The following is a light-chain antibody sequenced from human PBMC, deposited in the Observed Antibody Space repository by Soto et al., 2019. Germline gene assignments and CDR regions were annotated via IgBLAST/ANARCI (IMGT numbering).Light chain of an antibody. CDR1: QSVTSRY. J-gene: IGKJ5*01. Sequence: ELVLTQSPGTLSLSPGVRATLSCRASQSVTSRYLAWYQQKPGKAPRLLIFGASSRATGIPDRLSGSGSGTDFTLPISRLEPEDFAVYYCQQYGSSSTFGQGTRLEIK. CDR2: GAS. CDR3: QQYGSSST. V-gene: IGKV3-20*01.